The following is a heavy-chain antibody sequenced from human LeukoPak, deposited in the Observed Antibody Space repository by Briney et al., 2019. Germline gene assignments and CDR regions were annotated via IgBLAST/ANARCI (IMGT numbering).Heavy chain of an antibody. D-gene: IGHD4-17*01. CDR1: GFTFSSYA. Sequence: GGSLRLSCAASGFTFSSYAMTWVRQAPGKGLEWVSAISGSGDSTYYADSVKGLFTISRDNSKNTLYLQMNSLRAEDTAVYYCARAPGRAVTTFWFDPWGQGTLVTVSS. CDR2: ISGSGDST. J-gene: IGHJ5*02. CDR3: ARAPGRAVTTFWFDP. V-gene: IGHV3-23*01.